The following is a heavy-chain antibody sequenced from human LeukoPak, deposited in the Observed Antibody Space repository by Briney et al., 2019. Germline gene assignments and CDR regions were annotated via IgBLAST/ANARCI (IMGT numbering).Heavy chain of an antibody. CDR3: ARYNRLRFLEWGWFDP. D-gene: IGHD3-3*01. J-gene: IGHJ5*02. V-gene: IGHV4-59*01. CDR2: IYYSGST. CDR1: GGSISSYY. Sequence: PSETRSLTCTVSGGSISSYYWSWLRQSPGKGLEWLGYIYYSGSTNYNPSLKSRVTISVDTSKNQFSLKLSSVSAADTAVYYCARYNRLRFLEWGWFDPWGQGTLVTVSS.